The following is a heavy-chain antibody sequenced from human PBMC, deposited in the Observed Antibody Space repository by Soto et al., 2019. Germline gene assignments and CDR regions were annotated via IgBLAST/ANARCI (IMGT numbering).Heavy chain of an antibody. CDR3: ARDRDWNLDY. CDR2: ISTDKVNT. J-gene: IGHJ4*02. CDR1: GYSFTTYG. D-gene: IGHD2-21*02. Sequence: ASVKVSCKASGYSFTTYGKTWARQAPGQGLEWMGWISTDKVNTKYAQNFQSRATLTTDTSTSTAYMELRSLRSDDTAVYYCARDRDWNLDYWGQGTLVPVSS. V-gene: IGHV1-18*01.